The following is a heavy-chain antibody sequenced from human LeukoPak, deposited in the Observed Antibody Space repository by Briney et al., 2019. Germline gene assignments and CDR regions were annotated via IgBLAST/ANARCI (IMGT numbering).Heavy chain of an antibody. CDR3: AKVRPPPGSGWYGGDDY. CDR1: GFTFRNYV. J-gene: IGHJ4*02. CDR2: IRSSGDDT. Sequence: PGGSLRLSCTASGFTFRNYVMSWVRQAPGKGLEWVSSIRSSGDDTSSADSVKGRFTIFRDNSKSTLCLQMNSLRAEDTAIYYCAKVRPPPGSGWYGGDDYWGQGTLVTVSP. V-gene: IGHV3-23*01. D-gene: IGHD6-19*01.